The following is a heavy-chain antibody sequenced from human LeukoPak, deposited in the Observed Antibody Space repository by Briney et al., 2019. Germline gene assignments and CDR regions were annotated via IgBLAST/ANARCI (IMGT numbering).Heavy chain of an antibody. CDR3: AKVPGGYSGRLYYFDY. Sequence: GGPLRLSCAASGFTFSSYAMSLLRQAPEKGLVCVSSINGGGGSTYYADSVKGRFTISRDNSKNTLYLQMNSLRAEDTAVYYCAKVPGGYSGRLYYFDYWGQGTLVTVSS. CDR1: GFTFSSYA. CDR2: INGGGGST. V-gene: IGHV3-23*01. D-gene: IGHD1-26*01. J-gene: IGHJ4*02.